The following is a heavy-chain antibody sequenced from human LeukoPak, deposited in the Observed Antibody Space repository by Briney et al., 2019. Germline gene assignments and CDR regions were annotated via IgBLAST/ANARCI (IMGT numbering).Heavy chain of an antibody. Sequence: SQTLSLTCTVSGGSISSGGYYWSWIRQHPGKGLEWIGYIYYSGSTYYNPSLKSRVTISVDTSKNQFSLKLSSVTAADTAVYYCAICHSSSSAGGLFNNWFDPWGQGTLVTVSS. J-gene: IGHJ5*02. V-gene: IGHV4-31*03. CDR3: AICHSSSSAGGLFNNWFDP. CDR1: GGSISSGGYY. CDR2: IYYSGST. D-gene: IGHD6-6*01.